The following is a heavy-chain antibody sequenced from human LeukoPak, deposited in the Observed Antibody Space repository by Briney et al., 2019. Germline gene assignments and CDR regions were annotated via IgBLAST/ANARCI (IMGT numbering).Heavy chain of an antibody. Sequence: GGSLRLSCAASGFTFSSYDMHWVRQATGKGLEWVSAIGTAGDTYYPGSVKGRFTISGENAKNSLYLQMNSLRAGDTAVYYCARAGHYDSSGYYSFDYWGQGTLVTVSS. CDR3: ARAGHYDSSGYYSFDY. CDR1: GFTFSSYD. D-gene: IGHD3-22*01. V-gene: IGHV3-13*01. CDR2: IGTAGDT. J-gene: IGHJ4*02.